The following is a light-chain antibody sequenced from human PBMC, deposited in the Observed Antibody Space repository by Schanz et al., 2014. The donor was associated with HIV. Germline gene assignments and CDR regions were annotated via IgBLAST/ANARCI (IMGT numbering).Light chain of an antibody. CDR3: QSYDLANPGV. CDR1: SGSIGSYF. Sequence: LTQPHSVSESPGKTVTISCTRSSGSIGSYFVQWYQQRPGSAPSIVIYKNNQRHSGVPDRFSGSIDSSSNSASLTISGLETEDEADYYCQSYDLANPGVFGGGTKLTVL. CDR2: KNN. V-gene: IGLV6-57*04. J-gene: IGLJ3*02.